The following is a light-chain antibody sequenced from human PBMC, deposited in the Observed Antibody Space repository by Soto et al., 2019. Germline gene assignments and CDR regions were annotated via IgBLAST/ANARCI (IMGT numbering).Light chain of an antibody. V-gene: IGLV1-44*01. CDR1: SSNIGSNI. Sequence: QSVLTQPPSASGTPGQRVTISCSGSSSNIGSNIVNWYQQLPGTAPKLLIYGSNQRPSGVPDRFSGSKSGTSASLAISGLQSEDEADYYCAAWDDSPNNDVFGSGTKLTVL. J-gene: IGLJ1*01. CDR3: AAWDDSPNNDV. CDR2: GSN.